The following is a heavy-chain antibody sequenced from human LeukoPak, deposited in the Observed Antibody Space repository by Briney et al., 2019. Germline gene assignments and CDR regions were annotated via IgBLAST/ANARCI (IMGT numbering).Heavy chain of an antibody. CDR3: ARDPYYYDSSGYAEVYYFDY. J-gene: IGHJ4*02. D-gene: IGHD3-22*01. Sequence: GGSLRLSCAASGFTFSSYSMNWVRQAPGKGLEWVSSISSSSSYIYYADSVKGRFTISRDNAENSLYLQMNSLRAEDTAVYYCARDPYYYDSSGYAEVYYFDYWGQGTLVTVSS. CDR2: ISSSSSYI. CDR1: GFTFSSYS. V-gene: IGHV3-21*01.